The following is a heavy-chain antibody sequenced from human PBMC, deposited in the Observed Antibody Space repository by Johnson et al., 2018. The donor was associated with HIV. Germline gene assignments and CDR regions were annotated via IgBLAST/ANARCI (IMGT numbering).Heavy chain of an antibody. Sequence: QMHLVESGGGVVQPGRSLRLSCAASGFTFSSYGMHWVRQAPGKGLEWVAVISYNGSNKYYADSVKGRFTISRDNAKNTLYVQMNSLRAEDTAVYYCAKSTQANILRESGPYGAFDIWGQGTMVTVSS. V-gene: IGHV3-30*18. CDR3: AKSTQANILRESGPYGAFDI. D-gene: IGHD3-10*01. J-gene: IGHJ3*02. CDR2: ISYNGSNK. CDR1: GFTFSSYG.